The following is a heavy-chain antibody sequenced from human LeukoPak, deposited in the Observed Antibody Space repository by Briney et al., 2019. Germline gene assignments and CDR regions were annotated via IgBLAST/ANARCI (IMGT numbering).Heavy chain of an antibody. J-gene: IGHJ4*02. D-gene: IGHD3-22*01. Sequence: SETLSLTCTVSGGSISSSSYYWGWIRQPPGKGLEWIGSIYYSGSTYYNPSLKSRVTISVDKSKNQFSLKLSSVTAADTAVYYCARLPDNDDSSGYYLDYWGQGTLVTVSS. CDR3: ARLPDNDDSSGYYLDY. V-gene: IGHV4-39*07. CDR2: IYYSGST. CDR1: GGSISSSSYY.